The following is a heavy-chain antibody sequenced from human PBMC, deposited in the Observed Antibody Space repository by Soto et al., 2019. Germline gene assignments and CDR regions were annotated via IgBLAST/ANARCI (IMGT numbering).Heavy chain of an antibody. CDR3: ERDGGVVFDY. Sequence: QVQLVESGGGLVKPGGSLRLSCAASGFTFSDYYMSWIRQSPGKGLEWVSYISSSGSTIHNADSVKGRFAISRDNAKNSLKPEMNTLYAEAPAEDCCERDGGVVFDYWGQGTLVTVSS. J-gene: IGHJ4*02. D-gene: IGHD3-3*01. CDR2: ISSSGSTI. CDR1: GFTFSDYY. V-gene: IGHV3-11*01.